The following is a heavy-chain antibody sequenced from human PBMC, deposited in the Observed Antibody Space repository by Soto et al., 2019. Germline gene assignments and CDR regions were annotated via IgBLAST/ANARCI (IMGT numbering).Heavy chain of an antibody. CDR3: AKDNSAPGAKDWYYYYYGMDV. V-gene: IGHV3-30*18. CDR1: GFTFSSYG. CDR2: ISYDGSNK. D-gene: IGHD1-20*01. J-gene: IGHJ6*02. Sequence: QVQLVESGGGVVQPGRSLRLSCAASGFTFSSYGMHWVRQAPGKGLEWVAVISYDGSNKYYADSVKGRFTISRDNSKNSLYLQMNRPRAEDTAVYYCAKDNSAPGAKDWYYYYYGMDVWGQGTTVTVSS.